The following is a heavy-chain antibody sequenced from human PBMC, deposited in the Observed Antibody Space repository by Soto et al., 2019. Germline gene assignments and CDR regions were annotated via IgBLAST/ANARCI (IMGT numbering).Heavy chain of an antibody. CDR1: GYIFSDYS. Sequence: GTLRRAGTASGYIFSDYSMNWVRQAPGKGLEWVSYIGTSRKYIFYRDSVRGRFTISRDNARNSLYLQLNSLRDEDTAVYYCVRDRDWAFDIWGQGTTVTVSS. V-gene: IGHV3-48*02. D-gene: IGHD3-9*01. CDR3: VRDRDWAFDI. CDR2: IGTSRKYI. J-gene: IGHJ3*02.